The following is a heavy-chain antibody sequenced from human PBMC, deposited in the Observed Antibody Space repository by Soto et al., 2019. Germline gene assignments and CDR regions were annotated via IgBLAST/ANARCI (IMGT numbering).Heavy chain of an antibody. Sequence: SETLSLTCTVSGGSISSYYWSWIRQPPGKGLEYIGYIFFSGITNYNPSLKSRVTISVDTSKNQFSLKLSSVTAADTAVYYCAGDPDSHYNDSHASSYPWGQGTLVTVSS. CDR3: AGDPDSHYNDSHASSYP. D-gene: IGHD4-4*01. CDR2: IFFSGIT. V-gene: IGHV4-59*12. J-gene: IGHJ5*02. CDR1: GGSISSYY.